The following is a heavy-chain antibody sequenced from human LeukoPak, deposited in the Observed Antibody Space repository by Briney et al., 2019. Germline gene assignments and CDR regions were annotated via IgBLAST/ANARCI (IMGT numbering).Heavy chain of an antibody. CDR2: ISGYNGNT. CDR1: GYTFTSYG. CDR3: ARDPRTDIVVVPAATRGSGYYYGMDV. Sequence: ASVKVSCKASGYTFTSYGISWVRQAPGQGLEWMGWISGYNGNTNYAQKLQGRVTMTTDTSTSTAYMELRSLRSDDTAVYYCARDPRTDIVVVPAATRGSGYYYGMDVWGQGTTVTVSS. J-gene: IGHJ6*02. D-gene: IGHD2-2*01. V-gene: IGHV1-18*01.